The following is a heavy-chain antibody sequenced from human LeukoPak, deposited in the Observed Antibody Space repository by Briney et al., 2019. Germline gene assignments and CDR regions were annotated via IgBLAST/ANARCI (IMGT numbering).Heavy chain of an antibody. J-gene: IGHJ4*02. CDR3: ARGNYYGSGSYVYYFDY. CDR2: IYTSGST. CDR1: GGSISSYY. V-gene: IGHV4-4*07. D-gene: IGHD3-10*01. Sequence: PSETLSLTCTVSGGSISSYYWSWIRQPAGKGLEWIGRIYTSGSTNYNPSLKSRVTISVDRSKNQFSLKLSSVTAADTAEYYCARGNYYGSGSYVYYFDYWGQGTLVTVSS.